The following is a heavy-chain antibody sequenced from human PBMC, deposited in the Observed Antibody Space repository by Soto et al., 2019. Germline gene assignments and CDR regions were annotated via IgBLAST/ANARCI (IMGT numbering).Heavy chain of an antibody. CDR3: ARRDYLDY. CDR1: GFRFSTSS. J-gene: IGHJ4*02. CDR2: ISPSASDT. V-gene: IGHV3-23*01. Sequence: GGSLRLSYAASGFRFSTSSMAWVRQPPGKGLEWVSAISPSASDTLYADSVKGRFTISRDSTKQTLYLQMNSLRPDDTAMYYCARRDYLDYWGQGTLVTVSS.